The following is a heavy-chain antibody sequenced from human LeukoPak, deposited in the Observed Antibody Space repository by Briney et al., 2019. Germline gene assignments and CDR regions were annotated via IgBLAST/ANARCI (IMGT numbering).Heavy chain of an antibody. CDR3: ARGAPTRMNYDARGYCSYYFDY. CDR2: ISAYNGNT. D-gene: IGHD2-21*01. Sequence: ASVKVSCKASGYTFTSYGISWVRQAPGQGLEWMGWISAYNGNTHYAQKLQGRVTMATDTSTSTAYMELRSLRADDTAVYYCARGAPTRMNYDARGYCSYYFDYWGQGTLVTVSS. CDR1: GYTFTSYG. V-gene: IGHV1-18*01. J-gene: IGHJ4*02.